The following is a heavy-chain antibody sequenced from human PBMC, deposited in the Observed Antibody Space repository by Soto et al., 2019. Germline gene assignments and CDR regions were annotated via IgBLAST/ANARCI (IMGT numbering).Heavy chain of an antibody. V-gene: IGHV1-8*01. CDR2: INPISGKA. J-gene: IGHJ4*02. D-gene: IGHD6-19*01. Sequence: ASVKVSCTASGYTFTSYDINWVRLATGQGLEWMGGINPISGKADYAQKFQGRVTITTDKSTSTAYMELSSLRSEDTAVYYCARDEVLIAVAGLTSYYFDYWGQGTLVTVSS. CDR3: ARDEVLIAVAGLTSYYFDY. CDR1: GYTFTSYD.